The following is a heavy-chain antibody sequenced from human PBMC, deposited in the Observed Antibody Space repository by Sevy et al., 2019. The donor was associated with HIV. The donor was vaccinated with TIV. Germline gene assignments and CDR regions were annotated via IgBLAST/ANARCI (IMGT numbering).Heavy chain of an antibody. CDR1: GFTLSDYG. Sequence: GGSLRLSCAASGFTLSDYGMHWVRLAPGKGLEWVALMSDDGSNQYYADSVKGRFTISRDNSKNTLYLQMNSLRVEDTAVYYCAKGDGALTGIDPWGQGTLVTVSS. CDR3: AKGDGALTGIDP. J-gene: IGHJ5*02. V-gene: IGHV3-30*18. D-gene: IGHD7-27*01. CDR2: MSDDGSNQ.